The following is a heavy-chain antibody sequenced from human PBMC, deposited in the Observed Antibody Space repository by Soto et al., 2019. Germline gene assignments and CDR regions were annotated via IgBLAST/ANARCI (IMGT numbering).Heavy chain of an antibody. CDR3: ARDRDYSIDY. J-gene: IGHJ4*02. D-gene: IGHD2-15*01. CDR2: IYYSGST. CDR1: GGSISSYY. Sequence: QVQLQESGPGLVKPSETLSLTCTVSGGSISSYYWSWIRQPPGKGLEWIGYIYYSGSTNYNPSLKSRVTISVDTSKNQFSLKLSSVTAADTAVYYCARDRDYSIDYWGQGTLVTVSS. V-gene: IGHV4-59*01.